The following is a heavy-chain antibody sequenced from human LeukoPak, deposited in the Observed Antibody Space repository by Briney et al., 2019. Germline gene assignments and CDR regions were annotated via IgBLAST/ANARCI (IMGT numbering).Heavy chain of an antibody. Sequence: GGSLRLSCAASGFTFSSYAMSWVRQAPGKGLEWVSAISGSGGSTYYADSVKGRFTISRDNSKNTLYLQMNSLRAEDTAVYYCAKHTAMVTGKNGFDYWGQGTLVTVSS. V-gene: IGHV3-23*01. CDR2: ISGSGGST. D-gene: IGHD5-18*01. J-gene: IGHJ4*02. CDR1: GFTFSSYA. CDR3: AKHTAMVTGKNGFDY.